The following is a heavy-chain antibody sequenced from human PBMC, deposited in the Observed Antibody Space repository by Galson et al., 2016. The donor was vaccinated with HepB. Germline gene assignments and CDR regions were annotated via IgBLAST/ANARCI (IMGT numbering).Heavy chain of an antibody. D-gene: IGHD1-7*01. J-gene: IGHJ4*02. CDR3: ARDEIAGTTGDY. CDR2: IYSGGRT. CDR1: GFTVSNNY. Sequence: SLRLSCAASGFTVSNNYMSWVRQAPGKELEWVSVIYSGGRTYYADSVKGRFTISRDNSKNTLYLQMNSLRAEDTAVYYCARDEIAGTTGDYWGQGTLVTVSS. V-gene: IGHV3-53*01.